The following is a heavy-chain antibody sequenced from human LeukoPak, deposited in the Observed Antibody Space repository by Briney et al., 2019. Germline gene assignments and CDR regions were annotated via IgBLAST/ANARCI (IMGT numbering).Heavy chain of an antibody. V-gene: IGHV4-39*01. Sequence: PSETLSLTCTVSGGSISSSDYYWGWIRQPPEKGLEWIGSIYYSGSTYYNPSLKSRVTISVDTSKSQFSLKLSSVTAADTAVYYCARHWSGSGDYYPFDYWGQGTLVTVSS. D-gene: IGHD3-10*01. J-gene: IGHJ4*02. CDR2: IYYSGST. CDR1: GGSISSSDYY. CDR3: ARHWSGSGDYYPFDY.